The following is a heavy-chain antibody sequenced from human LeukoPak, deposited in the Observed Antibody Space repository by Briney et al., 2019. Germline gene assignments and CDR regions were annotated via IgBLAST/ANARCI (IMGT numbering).Heavy chain of an antibody. CDR3: ARVAPGGLVVTASFNWFDP. Sequence: ASVKVSCKASGYSFTSYGIGWVRQAPGQGLECMGWISPYNGNTNYAQKFQGRVSMTTDTSTSTAYMELRSLRSDDTAVYYCARVAPGGLVVTASFNWFDPWGQGTLVTVSS. CDR2: ISPYNGNT. V-gene: IGHV1-18*01. CDR1: GYSFTSYG. D-gene: IGHD2-21*02. J-gene: IGHJ5*02.